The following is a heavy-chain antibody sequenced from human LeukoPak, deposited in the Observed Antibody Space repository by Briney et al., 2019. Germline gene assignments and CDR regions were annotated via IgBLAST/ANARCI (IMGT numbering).Heavy chain of an antibody. CDR1: GFSLSTRGVG. CDR3: PYNTYSSSWYAFVDFQH. CDR2: IYWDDDM. V-gene: IGHV2-5*02. Sequence: SGPTLAKLTQPLTLTCTFSGFSLSTRGVGVGWVRQPLGKALESLALIYWDDDMRYSPSLRSGLTITKDTSKNQVVLTMTDMDPVDTATYFWPYNTYSSSWYAFVDFQHWGQGTLVPVSS. D-gene: IGHD6-13*01. J-gene: IGHJ1*01.